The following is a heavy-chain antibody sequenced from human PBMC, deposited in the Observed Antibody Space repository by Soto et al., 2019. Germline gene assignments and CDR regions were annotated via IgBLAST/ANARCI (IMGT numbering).Heavy chain of an antibody. CDR1: GGSFSGYY. D-gene: IGHD3-16*01. CDR3: ARGFWGSLDV. CDR2: INHSGST. Sequence: SETLSLTCAVYGGSFSGYYWSWIRQPPGKGLEWIGEINHSGSTNYNPSLKSRVTISVDTSKNQFSLKLSSVTAADTAVYYCARGFWGSLDVWGQGITVTVSS. V-gene: IGHV4-34*01. J-gene: IGHJ6*02.